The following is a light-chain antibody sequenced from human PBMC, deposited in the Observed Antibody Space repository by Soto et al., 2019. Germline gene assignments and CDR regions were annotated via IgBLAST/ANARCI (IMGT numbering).Light chain of an antibody. J-gene: IGLJ2*01. CDR3: AAWDDSLNGAV. CDR2: GNN. CDR1: SSNIGSNT. V-gene: IGLV1-44*01. Sequence: QSVLTQAPSASGTPGQRVTISCSGSSSNIGSNTVNWYQQLPGTAPKLLIHGNNERPSGVPDRFSGFKSGTSASLAISGLQSEDEADYYCAAWDDSLNGAVFGGGTQLTVL.